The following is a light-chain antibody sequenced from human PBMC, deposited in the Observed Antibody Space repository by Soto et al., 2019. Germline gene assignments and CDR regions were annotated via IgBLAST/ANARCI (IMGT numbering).Light chain of an antibody. V-gene: IGKV1-39*01. CDR1: QSISSY. CDR3: QQSYSSPFT. CDR2: AAS. J-gene: IGKJ2*01. Sequence: DIQMTQSPSSLSASVGDRVTITCRASQSISSYLHWYQQKPGKAPKLLIYAASSLQSGVPSRFSGSGSGTDFTLTISSLQPEDFATYYCQQSYSSPFTFGQGTKLESK.